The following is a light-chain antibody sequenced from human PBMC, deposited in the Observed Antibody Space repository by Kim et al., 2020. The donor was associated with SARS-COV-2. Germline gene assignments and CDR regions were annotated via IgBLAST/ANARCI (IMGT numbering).Light chain of an antibody. CDR1: QSVRVN. CDR2: DAS. V-gene: IGKV3-15*01. Sequence: EIIMTQSPATLSVSPGETATLSCRASQSVRVNLSWYQQKPGHAPRPLIYDASTRATGIPARCSGSGSGTEFTLTISSLQSEEFAVYFCQQYNNWPEAFGQGTTV. J-gene: IGKJ1*01. CDR3: QQYNNWPEA.